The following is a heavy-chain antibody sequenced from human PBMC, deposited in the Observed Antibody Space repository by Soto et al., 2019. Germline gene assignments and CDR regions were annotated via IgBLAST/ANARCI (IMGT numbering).Heavy chain of an antibody. CDR1: GGSISSYY. CDR2: IYYSGST. J-gene: IGHJ5*02. Sequence: SETLSLTCTVSGGSISSYYWSWIRQPPGKGLEWIGYIYYSGSTNYNPSLKSRVTISVDTSKNQFSLKLSSVTAADTAVYYCARVDVVVVAARWSWFDPWGQGTLVTVSS. V-gene: IGHV4-59*01. CDR3: ARVDVVVVAARWSWFDP. D-gene: IGHD2-15*01.